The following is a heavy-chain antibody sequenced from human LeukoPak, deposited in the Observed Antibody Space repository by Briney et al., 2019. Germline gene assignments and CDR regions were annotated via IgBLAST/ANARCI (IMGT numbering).Heavy chain of an antibody. CDR2: IKSKTDGGTA. CDR3: ATLKTGTSSFL. J-gene: IGHJ4*02. CDR1: GFTFMNAW. D-gene: IGHD6-13*01. V-gene: IGHV3-15*01. Sequence: GGSLRLSCAASGFTFMNAWMSWVRQAPGKGLEWVGRIKSKTDGGTADYAAPVKGRFTISRDDSKNTLYLRLNSLKTEDTAVYYCATLKTGTSSFLWGQGTLVTVSS.